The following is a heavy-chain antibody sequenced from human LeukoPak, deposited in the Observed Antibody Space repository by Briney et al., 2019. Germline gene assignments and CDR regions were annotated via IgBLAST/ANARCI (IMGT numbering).Heavy chain of an antibody. CDR1: GFTFSSYW. CDR3: ARRRHGIDTAWAAAGFFDY. V-gene: IGHV3-7*01. CDR2: IKQDGSEK. D-gene: IGHD6-13*01. Sequence: GGSLRLSCAASGFTFSSYWMNWVRQAPGEGLEWVANIKQDGSEKYYLDSVKGRFTISRDDAKNSLYLQMNSLRAEDTAVYYCARRRHGIDTAWAAAGFFDYWGQGTLVTVSS. J-gene: IGHJ4*02.